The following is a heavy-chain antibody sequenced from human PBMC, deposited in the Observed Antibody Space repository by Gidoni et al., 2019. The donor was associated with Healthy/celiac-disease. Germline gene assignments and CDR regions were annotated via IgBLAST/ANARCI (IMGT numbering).Heavy chain of an antibody. V-gene: IGHV3-48*02. J-gene: IGHJ4*02. Sequence: EVQLVESGGGLVQPGGSLRLSCAASGFTFSSYSMNWVRQAPGKGLEWVSYISSSSSTIYYADSVKGRFTISRDNAKNSLYLQMNSLRDEDTAVYYCARDGYDSSGYYSWYFDYWGQGTLVTVSS. CDR3: ARDGYDSSGYYSWYFDY. D-gene: IGHD3-22*01. CDR2: ISSSSSTI. CDR1: GFTFSSYS.